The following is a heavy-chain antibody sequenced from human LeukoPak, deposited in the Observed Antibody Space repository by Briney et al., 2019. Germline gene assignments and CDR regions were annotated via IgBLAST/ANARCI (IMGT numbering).Heavy chain of an antibody. CDR3: ARQGVHSSSDDFNY. Sequence: GESLKISCQGSGYSFTSYWSGWARQLPGKGLEWTGIIYPGDSDTRYRPSFKGQVTISADKSISTAYLQWSSLKASDTAMYYCARQGVHSSSDDFNYWGQGTLVTVSS. CDR1: GYSFTSYW. V-gene: IGHV5-51*01. J-gene: IGHJ4*02. CDR2: IYPGDSDT. D-gene: IGHD6-6*01.